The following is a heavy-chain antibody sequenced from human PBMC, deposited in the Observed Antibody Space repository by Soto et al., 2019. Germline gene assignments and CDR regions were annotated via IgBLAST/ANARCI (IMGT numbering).Heavy chain of an antibody. CDR2: ISHGGSP. J-gene: IGHJ6*02. Sequence: QLKLQESGSGVVKPSQTLSLTCAVAGGPVSSGVFSWNWIRQPPGQGLEWIGYISHGGSPHYTPSLRGRVSIAGDMSTNVISLNLTSMTPADTAVYFWARGHYYYAMEVWGQGTTVTVSS. V-gene: IGHV4-30-2*01. CDR3: ARGHYYYAMEV. CDR1: GGPVSSGVFS.